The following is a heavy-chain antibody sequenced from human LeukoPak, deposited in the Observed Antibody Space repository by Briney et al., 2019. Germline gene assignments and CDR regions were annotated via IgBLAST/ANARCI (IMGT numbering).Heavy chain of an antibody. D-gene: IGHD3-9*01. CDR3: ARDDYDILTGPHYYYYGMDV. V-gene: IGHV1-18*01. CDR1: GYTFTNYG. CDR2: ISAYNGNT. Sequence: EASVKVSCKASGYTFTNYGISWVRQAPGQGLEWMGWISAYNGNTSYAQNLQGRVTMTTETSTSTAYMELRSLRSDDTAVYYCARDDYDILTGPHYYYYGMDVWGQGTTVTVSS. J-gene: IGHJ6*02.